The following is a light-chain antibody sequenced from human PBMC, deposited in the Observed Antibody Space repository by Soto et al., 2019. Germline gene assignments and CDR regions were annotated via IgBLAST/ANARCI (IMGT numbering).Light chain of an antibody. J-gene: IGLJ1*01. Sequence: QSALTQPASVSGSPGQSITMSCTGTSSDVGGYNYVSWYQQHPGIAPKLLIYGVTNRPSGVSPRFSGSKSGNTASLTISGLQAEDEADYHCSSYTSASTLLYLFGTGTKVTVL. CDR3: SSYTSASTLLYL. CDR1: SSDVGGYNY. V-gene: IGLV2-14*01. CDR2: GVT.